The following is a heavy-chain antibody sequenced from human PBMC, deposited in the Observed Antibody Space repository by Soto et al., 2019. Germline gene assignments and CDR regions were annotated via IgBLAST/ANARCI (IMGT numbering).Heavy chain of an antibody. V-gene: IGHV1-18*01. J-gene: IGHJ5*02. CDR3: ARDKMVSTDNWFDL. CDR1: GYSFTSYG. Sequence: QVHLVQSGAEVKKPGASVQVSCKASGYSFTSYGISWVRQAAGQGLEWMAWISGYNGKTRFAPKYQGRLTMTIDTSTSTAYMDLRSLRSDDAAMYYCARDKMVSTDNWFDLWGQGTLVTVSS. CDR2: ISGYNGKT. D-gene: IGHD2-8*01.